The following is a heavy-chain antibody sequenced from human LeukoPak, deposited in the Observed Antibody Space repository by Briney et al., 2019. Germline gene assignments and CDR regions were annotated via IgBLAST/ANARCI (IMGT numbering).Heavy chain of an antibody. J-gene: IGHJ4*02. CDR1: GGTLRSYA. CDR3: ASGPPSYEYGDYVFTVAFDY. V-gene: IGHV1-69*05. Sequence: SVKVSFKASGGTLRSYAISWVRQPPGPGLEWMGRIIPIFGTTNYAQKFQGRVTISTDESTSTAYMELSSLRSEDTAVYYCASGPPSYEYGDYVFTVAFDYWGQGTLVTVSS. D-gene: IGHD4-17*01. CDR2: IIPIFGTT.